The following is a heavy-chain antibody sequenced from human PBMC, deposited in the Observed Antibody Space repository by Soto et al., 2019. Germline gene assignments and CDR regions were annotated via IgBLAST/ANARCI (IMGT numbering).Heavy chain of an antibody. V-gene: IGHV3-74*01. Sequence: EVQLVESGGGLVQPGGSLRLSCAASGFTFSSYWMHCVRQAPGKGLVWVSRVNSDGSSPSYAESVKGRFTISRDNAKNTLYLQMNSLRAEDTAVYYCARDGGGLMWENYYYGMDVWGQGTTVTVSS. D-gene: IGHD3-16*01. CDR3: ARDGGGLMWENYYYGMDV. CDR1: GFTFSSYW. CDR2: VNSDGSSP. J-gene: IGHJ6*02.